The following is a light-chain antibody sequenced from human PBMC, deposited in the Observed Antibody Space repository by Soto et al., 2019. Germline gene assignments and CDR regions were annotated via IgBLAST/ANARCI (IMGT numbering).Light chain of an antibody. V-gene: IGKV3-15*01. CDR1: QSVSSN. Sequence: EIVLTQSPAFLSVSPGERATISCRASQSVSSNLAWYQQKPGQAPRLLIYGASTRATGIPARFSGSGSGTEFTLTISSLQSEDFAVYYCQQYNNWPRTFGQGTKVEIK. CDR2: GAS. CDR3: QQYNNWPRT. J-gene: IGKJ1*01.